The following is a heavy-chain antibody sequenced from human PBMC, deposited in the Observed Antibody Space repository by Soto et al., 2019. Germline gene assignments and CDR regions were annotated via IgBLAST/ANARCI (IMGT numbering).Heavy chain of an antibody. J-gene: IGHJ4*02. D-gene: IGHD5-12*01. CDR1: GGSINTFY. CDR2: IFSSGST. V-gene: IGHV4-4*07. CDR3: AREGSYSAYNFAHGIQLWSFDF. Sequence: SETLSLTSTVSGGSINTFYWSWVRQPAGKGLEWIGRIFSSGSTSFNPSLESRVAMSVDTSKNHFSLNLSSVTAADMAVYYCAREGSYSAYNFAHGIQLWSFDFWGQGALVTVSS.